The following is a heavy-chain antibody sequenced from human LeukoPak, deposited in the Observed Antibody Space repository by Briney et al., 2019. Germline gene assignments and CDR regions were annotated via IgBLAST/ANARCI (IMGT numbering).Heavy chain of an antibody. Sequence: GRSLRLSCAASGFTFSSYSMNWVRQAPGKGLEWVSSISSSSSYIYYADSVKGRFTISRDNAKNSLYLQMNSLRAEDTAVYYCARGPPRTAVAGTLYYFDYWGQGTLVTVSS. CDR3: ARGPPRTAVAGTLYYFDY. CDR2: ISSSSSYI. CDR1: GFTFSSYS. D-gene: IGHD6-19*01. V-gene: IGHV3-21*01. J-gene: IGHJ4*02.